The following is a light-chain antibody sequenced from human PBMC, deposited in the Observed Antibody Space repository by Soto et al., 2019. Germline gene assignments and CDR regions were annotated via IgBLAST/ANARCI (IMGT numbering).Light chain of an antibody. CDR3: TSYTSSRTWV. V-gene: IGLV2-18*02. CDR1: SSDVGSYNR. J-gene: IGLJ3*02. Sequence: QSALTQPPSVSGSPGQSVTISCTGTSSDVGSYNRVSWYQQPPGIAPKLMIYEVTNRPSGVPNRFSASKSGNTASLTISGLQAEDEADYYCTSYTSSRTWVFGGGTKLTVL. CDR2: EVT.